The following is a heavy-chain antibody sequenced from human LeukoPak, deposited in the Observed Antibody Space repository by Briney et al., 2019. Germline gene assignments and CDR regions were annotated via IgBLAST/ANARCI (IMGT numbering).Heavy chain of an antibody. J-gene: IGHJ4*02. D-gene: IGHD3-22*01. Sequence: GGSLRLSCAASGFTFSSYAMSWVRQAPGKGLEWVSAISGSGGSTYYADSVKGRFTISRDNSKNTLYLQMNSLRAEDTAVYYCAKDPPYIYYYDSSGPPDYWGQGTLVTVSS. V-gene: IGHV3-23*01. CDR3: AKDPPYIYYYDSSGPPDY. CDR1: GFTFSSYA. CDR2: ISGSGGST.